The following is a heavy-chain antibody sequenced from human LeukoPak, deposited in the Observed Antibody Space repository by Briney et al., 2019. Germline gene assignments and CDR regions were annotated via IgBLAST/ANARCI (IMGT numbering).Heavy chain of an antibody. CDR1: GFTFSSFA. Sequence: GGSLRLSCAASGFTFSSFAMSWVRQAPGKGLEWVSAFSGSGGTTYYADSVKGRFTISRDNSKNTLYLQMNRLRAEDTAVYFCAKDTLSDYDFWSGSDYWGQGTLVTVSS. V-gene: IGHV3-23*01. D-gene: IGHD3-3*01. CDR3: AKDTLSDYDFWSGSDY. J-gene: IGHJ4*02. CDR2: FSGSGGTT.